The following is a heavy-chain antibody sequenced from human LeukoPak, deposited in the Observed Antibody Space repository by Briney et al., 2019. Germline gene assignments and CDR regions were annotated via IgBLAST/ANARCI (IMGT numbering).Heavy chain of an antibody. D-gene: IGHD6-19*01. Sequence: GGSLRLSCTASGFTFSNAWMTWVRQAPGKGLEWVSAITGTGGSTYYAASVKGRFTVSRDNSKDTLYLQMSSLRAEDTAMYYCAKVRDTRDWYKDAFDIWGQGTRVTVSS. J-gene: IGHJ3*02. CDR1: GFTFSNAW. V-gene: IGHV3-23*01. CDR2: ITGTGGST. CDR3: AKVRDTRDWYKDAFDI.